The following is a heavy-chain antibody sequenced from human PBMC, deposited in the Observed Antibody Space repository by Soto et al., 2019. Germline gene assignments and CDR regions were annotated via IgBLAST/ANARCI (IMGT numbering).Heavy chain of an antibody. CDR3: TREGAPMTGTPDP. CDR1: GGSISTGGYY. J-gene: IGHJ5*02. D-gene: IGHD1-7*01. V-gene: IGHV4-31*03. Sequence: SETLSLTCTVSGGSISTGGYYWSWIRQHPGKGLECIGYIYHSGTTYYNPSLKSRVTMSVDMSKNQFSLKLSSVTAADTAVYSCTREGAPMTGTPDPWGHGTLVTVSS. CDR2: IYHSGTT.